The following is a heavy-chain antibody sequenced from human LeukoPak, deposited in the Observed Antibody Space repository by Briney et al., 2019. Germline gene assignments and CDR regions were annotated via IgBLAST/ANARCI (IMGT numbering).Heavy chain of an antibody. CDR3: ARFGILTAPYYYCGMDV. V-gene: IGHV3-23*01. CDR1: GFTFSSYA. J-gene: IGHJ6*02. CDR2: ISGSGGST. D-gene: IGHD3-9*01. Sequence: TGGSLRLSCAASGFTFSSYAMSWVRQAPGKGLEWVSAISGSGGSTYYADSVKGRFTISRDNSKNTLYLQMNSLRAEDTAVYYCARFGILTAPYYYCGMDVWGQGTTVTVSS.